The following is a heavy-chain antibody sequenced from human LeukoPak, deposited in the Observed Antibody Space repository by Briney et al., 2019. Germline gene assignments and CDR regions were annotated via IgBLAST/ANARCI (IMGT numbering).Heavy chain of an antibody. J-gene: IGHJ4*02. Sequence: GGSLRLSCAASGFTFSSYALSWVRQAPGKGLECVSAISGSGGSTYSADSLKGRFTISRDNSKNTLYLQMNSLGAEDTAVYYCAKATVTHLIDYWGQGTLVTVSS. CDR3: AKATVTHLIDY. D-gene: IGHD4-17*01. V-gene: IGHV3-23*01. CDR1: GFTFSSYA. CDR2: ISGSGGST.